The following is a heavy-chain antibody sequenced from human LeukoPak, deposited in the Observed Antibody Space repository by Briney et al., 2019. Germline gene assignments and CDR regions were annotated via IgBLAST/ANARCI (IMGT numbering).Heavy chain of an antibody. D-gene: IGHD3-22*01. CDR2: ISGSGGST. CDR1: GFTFSSYA. V-gene: IGHV3-23*01. J-gene: IGHJ4*02. CDR3: ASPYYYDSSGVFDY. Sequence: GGSLRLSCAASGFTFSSYAMSWVRQAPGKGLEWVSAISGSGGSTYYADSVKGRFTISRDNSKNTLYLQMNSLRAEDTAVYYRASPYYYDSSGVFDYWGQGTLVTVSS.